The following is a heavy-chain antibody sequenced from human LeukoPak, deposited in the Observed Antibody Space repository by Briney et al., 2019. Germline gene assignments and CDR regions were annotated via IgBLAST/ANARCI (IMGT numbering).Heavy chain of an antibody. Sequence: SETLSLTCAVYGGSFRGYYWSWIRQPPGKGLEWIGEINHSGSTNYNPSLKSRVTISVDTSKNQFSLKLSSVTAADTAVYYCARRYCSSTSCFGSSINWFDPWGQGTLVTVSS. V-gene: IGHV4-34*01. J-gene: IGHJ5*02. D-gene: IGHD2-2*01. CDR3: ARRYCSSTSCFGSSINWFDP. CDR2: INHSGST. CDR1: GGSFRGYY.